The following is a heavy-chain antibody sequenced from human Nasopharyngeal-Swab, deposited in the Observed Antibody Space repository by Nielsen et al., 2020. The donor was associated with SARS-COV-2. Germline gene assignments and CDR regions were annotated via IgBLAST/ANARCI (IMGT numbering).Heavy chain of an antibody. CDR1: GVNFADYA. Sequence: GESLKISCTASGVNFADYAMSWFRQAPGKGLEWVGFIRSKAYGGTTEYAASVKGRFTISRDDSKSIPYLYMDSLKTEDTAVYYCTRDRNPIYDSDDAFDVWGQGTMVTVSS. D-gene: IGHD3-22*01. CDR3: TRDRNPIYDSDDAFDV. CDR2: IRSKAYGGTT. V-gene: IGHV3-49*03. J-gene: IGHJ3*01.